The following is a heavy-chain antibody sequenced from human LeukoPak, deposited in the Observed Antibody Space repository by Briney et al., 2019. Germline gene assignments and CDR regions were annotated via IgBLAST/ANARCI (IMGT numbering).Heavy chain of an antibody. D-gene: IGHD2-8*01. J-gene: IGHJ2*01. Sequence: KPGGSLRLSCEVYEFALERYTMSWVRQAPGKGLEWVSSISGVGASYIFYADSVKGRFTISRDNARNSLYLQMDSLKVEDTALYYCARDNGHRCDFLGAKWYFDLWGRGTLVSVSS. CDR1: EFALERYT. CDR3: ARDNGHRCDFLGAKWYFDL. V-gene: IGHV3-21*01. CDR2: ISGVGASYI.